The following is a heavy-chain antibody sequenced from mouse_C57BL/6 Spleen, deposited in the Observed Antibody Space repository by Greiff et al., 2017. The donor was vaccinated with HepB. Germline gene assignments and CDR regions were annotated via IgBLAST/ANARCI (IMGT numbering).Heavy chain of an antibody. Sequence: VMLVESGPELVKPGASVKISCKASGYAFSSSWMNWVKQRPGKGLEWIGRIYPGDGDTNYNGKFKGKATLTADKSSSTAYMQLSSLTSEDSAVYFCARGQLRLPIFDYWGQGTTLTVSS. CDR3: ARGQLRLPIFDY. J-gene: IGHJ2*01. D-gene: IGHD3-2*02. V-gene: IGHV1-82*01. CDR2: IYPGDGDT. CDR1: GYAFSSSW.